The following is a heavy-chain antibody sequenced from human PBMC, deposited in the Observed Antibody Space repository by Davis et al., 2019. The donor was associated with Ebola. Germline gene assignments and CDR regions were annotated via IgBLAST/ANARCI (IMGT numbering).Heavy chain of an antibody. CDR1: GFTFSSYA. Sequence: GESLKISCAASGFTFSSYAMHWVRQAPGKGLEWVTNIKQDGSEKYYVDAVKGRFTISRDNAKNSLFLQMNSLRAEDTAVYYCARGPSTGNSFSHWGQGTLVTVSS. CDR3: ARGPSTGNSFSH. J-gene: IGHJ4*02. V-gene: IGHV3-7*01. CDR2: IKQDGSEK. D-gene: IGHD4-23*01.